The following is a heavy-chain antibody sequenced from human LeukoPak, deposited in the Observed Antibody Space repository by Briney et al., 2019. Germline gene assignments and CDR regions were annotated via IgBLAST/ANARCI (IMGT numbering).Heavy chain of an antibody. Sequence: SETLSLTCAVYGGSFSGYYWSWIRQPPGKGLEWIGEINHSGSTNYNPPLKSRVTISVDTSKNQFSLKLSSVTAADTAVYYCARSGRRPRGKTYFDYWGQGTLVTVSS. CDR3: ARSGRRPRGKTYFDY. J-gene: IGHJ4*02. CDR1: GGSFSGYY. CDR2: INHSGST. V-gene: IGHV4-34*01. D-gene: IGHD2-8*02.